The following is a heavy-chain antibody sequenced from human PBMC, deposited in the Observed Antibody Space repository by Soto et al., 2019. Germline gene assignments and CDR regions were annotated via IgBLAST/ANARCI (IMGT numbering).Heavy chain of an antibody. Sequence: QVQLVESGGGVVQPGRYLRLSCAASGFTFSSYGMHWVRQAPGKGLEWVAVIWYDGSNKYYADSVKGRFTISRDNSKNTLYLQMNSLRAEDTAVYYCASGFVPGAFDIWGQGTMVTVSS. J-gene: IGHJ3*02. CDR2: IWYDGSNK. D-gene: IGHD2-2*01. CDR3: ASGFVPGAFDI. V-gene: IGHV3-33*01. CDR1: GFTFSSYG.